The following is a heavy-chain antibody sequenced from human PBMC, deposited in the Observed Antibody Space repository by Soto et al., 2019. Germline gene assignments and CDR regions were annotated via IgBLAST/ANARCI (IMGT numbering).Heavy chain of an antibody. CDR1: GYTFTGQY. J-gene: IGHJ5*02. V-gene: IGHV1-2*04. CDR3: AREAAVAGTAFDH. Sequence: ASVKVSCKASGYTFTGQYIHWVRQAPGQGLEWMGWINPNSGGTNYAQKFQGWVTVTRDTSISTAYMELSPLRSDDTAVYYCAREAAVAGTAFDHWGQGTLVTVSS. CDR2: INPNSGGT. D-gene: IGHD6-19*01.